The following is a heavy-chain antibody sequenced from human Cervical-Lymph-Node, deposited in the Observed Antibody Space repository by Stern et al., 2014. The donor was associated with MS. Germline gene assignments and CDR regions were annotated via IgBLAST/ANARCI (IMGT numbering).Heavy chain of an antibody. CDR3: ARGYSSGWYAGSDY. Sequence: QVQLVESGGGLVKPGGSLRLSCAASGFSFSDYYMSWVRQAPGKGLEWVPYISGSTSYTNSADSVKGRFTISRDHTKNSLYLQMNSLSAEDTAVYYCARGYSSGWYAGSDYWGQGSLVTVSS. CDR2: ISGSTSYT. D-gene: IGHD6-19*01. J-gene: IGHJ4*02. CDR1: GFSFSDYY. V-gene: IGHV3-11*06.